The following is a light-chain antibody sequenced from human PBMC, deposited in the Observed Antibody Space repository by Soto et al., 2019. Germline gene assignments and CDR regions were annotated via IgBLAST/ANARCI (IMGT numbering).Light chain of an antibody. CDR3: SSYTSSSTLI. CDR2: EVS. CDR1: SSDVGAYNS. V-gene: IGLV2-14*01. Sequence: QSVLTQPASVSGSPGQSITISCTGASSDVGAYNSVSWYQKHPGKAPKLIIYEVSNRPSGVSNRFSGSKSGNTASLTISGLQAEDEADYYCSSYTSSSTLIFGGGTKVTVL. J-gene: IGLJ2*01.